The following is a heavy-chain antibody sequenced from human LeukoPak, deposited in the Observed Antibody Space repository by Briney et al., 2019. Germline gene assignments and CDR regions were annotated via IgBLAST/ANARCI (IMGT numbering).Heavy chain of an antibody. CDR1: GGSFSGYY. CDR3: ARRSRDGYSYFDY. CDR2: INHSGST. D-gene: IGHD5-24*01. J-gene: IGHJ4*02. V-gene: IGHV4-34*01. Sequence: KPSETLSLTCAVYGGSFSGYYWSWIRQPPGKGLEWIGEINHSGSTNYNPSLKSRVTISVDTSKNQFSLKLSSVTAADTAVYYCARRSRDGYSYFDYWGQGTLVTVSS.